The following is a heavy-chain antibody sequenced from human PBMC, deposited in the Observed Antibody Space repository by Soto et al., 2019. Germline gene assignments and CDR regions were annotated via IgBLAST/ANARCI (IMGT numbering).Heavy chain of an antibody. CDR2: INHSGST. J-gene: IGHJ6*02. CDR1: GGSFSGYY. V-gene: IGHV4-34*01. Sequence: SETLSLTCAVYGGSFSGYYWSWIRQPPGKGLEWIGEINHSGSTNYNPSLKSRVTISVDTSKNQFSLKLSSVTAADTAVYYCARDPNYGMDVWGQGTTVTSP. CDR3: ARDPNYGMDV.